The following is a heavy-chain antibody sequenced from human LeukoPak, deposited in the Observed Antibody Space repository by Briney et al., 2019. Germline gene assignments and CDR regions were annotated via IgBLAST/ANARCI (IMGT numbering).Heavy chain of an antibody. CDR1: GFTLSSYW. CDR2: IKQDGSEK. Sequence: GGSLRLSCAASGFTLSSYWMSWVRQAPGKGLEWVANIKQDGSEKYYVDSVKGRFTISRDNAKNSLYLQMNSLRAEDTAVYYCAREGSYDYIWGSYRPSDAFDIWGQGTMVTVSS. J-gene: IGHJ3*02. D-gene: IGHD3-16*02. CDR3: AREGSYDYIWGSYRPSDAFDI. V-gene: IGHV3-7*01.